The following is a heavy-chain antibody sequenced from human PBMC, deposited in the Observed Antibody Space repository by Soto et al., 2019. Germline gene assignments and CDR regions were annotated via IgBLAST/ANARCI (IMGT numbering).Heavy chain of an antibody. J-gene: IGHJ4*02. Sequence: EVQLVESGGGLVQPGGSLRLSCAASGFSFSSYWMHWVRQAPGEGLVWVSRINSDGSTRSYADSVKGRFTISRDNAENTRFLQMNSLRAEDTAVYYCARVAYGAYHFDSWGQGTLVT. D-gene: IGHD2-21*01. V-gene: IGHV3-74*01. CDR1: GFSFSSYW. CDR2: INSDGSTR. CDR3: ARVAYGAYHFDS.